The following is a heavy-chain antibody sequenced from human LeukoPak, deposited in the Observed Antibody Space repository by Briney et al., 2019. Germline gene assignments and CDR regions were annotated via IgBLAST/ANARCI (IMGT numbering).Heavy chain of an antibody. Sequence: ASVKVSCKASGYTFTDYHIYWLRQAPGQGLEWMAWIFPKTGATTYAREVQGRVTLTSDTSIRTAYMDLRALTSDDTDVYFSARTGFGSGLTYWGQGTQVTVSS. D-gene: IGHD3-3*01. CDR3: ARTGFGSGLTY. V-gene: IGHV1-2*02. CDR1: GYTFTDYH. CDR2: IFPKTGAT. J-gene: IGHJ4*02.